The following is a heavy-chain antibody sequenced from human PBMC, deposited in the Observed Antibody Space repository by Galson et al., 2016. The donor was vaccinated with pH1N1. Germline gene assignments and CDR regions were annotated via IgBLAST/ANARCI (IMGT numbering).Heavy chain of an antibody. CDR2: INPNSGGT. CDR1: GYTLTDYY. J-gene: IGHJ6*03. CDR3: ARVEYRNGYYYMDV. Sequence: SVKVSCKASGYTLTDYYIHWVRQAPGQGLEWMGWINPNSGGTDYAQKFQGRVTMTRDTSISTGYMELSRLRSDDTAVYYCARVEYRNGYYYMDVGGKGTTVTVSS. V-gene: IGHV1-2*02. D-gene: IGHD5-18*01.